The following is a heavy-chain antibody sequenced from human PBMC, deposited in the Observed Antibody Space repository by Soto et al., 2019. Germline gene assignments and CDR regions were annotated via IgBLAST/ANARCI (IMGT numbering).Heavy chain of an antibody. CDR2: IYSLENT. V-gene: IGHV4-39*07. Sequence: PSETLSLTCTVSGGSTSSSSYYWGWIRQPPGQGLEWLGTIYSLENTYYNPSLKSRVTISVDTSKNQFSLKLSSVTAADTAVYYCARDHYYGSGSYYNFYYGMDVWGQGTTVTVSS. D-gene: IGHD3-10*01. CDR1: GGSTSSSSYY. J-gene: IGHJ6*02. CDR3: ARDHYYGSGSYYNFYYGMDV.